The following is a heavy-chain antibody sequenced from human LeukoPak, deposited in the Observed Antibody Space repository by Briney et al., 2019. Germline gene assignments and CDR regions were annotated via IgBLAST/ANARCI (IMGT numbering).Heavy chain of an antibody. V-gene: IGHV4-30-4*01. CDR1: GGSISSGNYY. D-gene: IGHD2-2*01. CDR2: IYYIGST. CDR3: ARKVVPAAMISSNWFDP. J-gene: IGHJ5*02. Sequence: PSQTLSLTCTVSGGSISSGNYYWSWIRQPPGKGLEWIGYIYYIGSTYYNPSLKSRVTISVDRSKNQFSLKLSSVTAADTAVYYCARKVVPAAMISSNWFDPWGQGTLVTVSS.